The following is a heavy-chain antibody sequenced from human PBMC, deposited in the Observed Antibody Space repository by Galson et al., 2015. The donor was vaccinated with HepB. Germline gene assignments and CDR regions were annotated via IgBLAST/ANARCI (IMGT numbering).Heavy chain of an antibody. CDR3: TRAGEGLLWKERARY. J-gene: IGHJ4*02. Sequence: SLRLSCAASGFTFGDYAMSWFRQAPGKGLEWVGFIRSKAYSGTTEYAASVQGRFTISRDDSKSIPQLQMNSLKTEDTAVYYCTRAGEGLLWKERARYWGQGTLVTVSS. CDR1: GFTFGDYA. CDR2: IRSKAYSGTT. V-gene: IGHV3-49*03. D-gene: IGHD3-10*01.